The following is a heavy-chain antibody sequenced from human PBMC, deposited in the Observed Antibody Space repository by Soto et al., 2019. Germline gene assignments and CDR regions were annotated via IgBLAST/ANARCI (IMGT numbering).Heavy chain of an antibody. CDR2: IYYSGST. CDR1: GGSISSSSYY. Sequence: SETLSLTCTVSGGSISSSSYYWGWIRQPPGKGLEWIGSIYYSGSTYYNPSLKSRVTISVDTSKNQFSLKLSSVTAADTAVYYCARHGMGAARSTRFDYWGQGTLVTVSS. J-gene: IGHJ4*02. CDR3: ARHGMGAARSTRFDY. D-gene: IGHD2-2*01. V-gene: IGHV4-39*01.